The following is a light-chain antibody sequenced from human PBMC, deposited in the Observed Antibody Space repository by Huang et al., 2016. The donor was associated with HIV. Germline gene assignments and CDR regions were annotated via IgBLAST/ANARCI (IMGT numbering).Light chain of an antibody. V-gene: IGKV2D-29*01. Sequence: EIALTQAPLSLSVTPGQPASISCKSTQSLLYSDGKTKLCWFIHKAGQPPQLLIYEVSTRFSGVPDRFSGSGSGTDFTLKISRVEAEDVGLYYCMQSKQLPPTFGPGTRVDI. CDR3: MQSKQLPPT. CDR2: EVS. J-gene: IGKJ1*01. CDR1: QSLLYSDGKTK.